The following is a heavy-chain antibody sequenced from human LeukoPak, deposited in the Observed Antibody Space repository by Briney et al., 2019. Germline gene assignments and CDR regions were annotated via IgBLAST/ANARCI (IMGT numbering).Heavy chain of an antibody. D-gene: IGHD4-17*01. CDR2: IYHSGST. CDR1: GYSISSGYY. V-gene: IGHV4-38-2*01. CDR3: AVSTDDYGDPISFDY. Sequence: SETLSLTCAVSGYSISSGYYWGWIRQPPGKGLEWIGSIYHSGSTYYNPSLKSRVTISVDTSKNQFSLKLSSVTAADTAVYYCAVSTDDYGDPISFDYWGQGTLVTASS. J-gene: IGHJ4*02.